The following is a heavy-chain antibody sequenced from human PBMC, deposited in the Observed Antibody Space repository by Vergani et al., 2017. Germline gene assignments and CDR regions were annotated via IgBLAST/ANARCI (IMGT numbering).Heavy chain of an antibody. CDR2: IIPIFGTA. D-gene: IGHD3-22*01. V-gene: IGHV1-69*01. CDR1: GGTFSSYA. J-gene: IGHJ6*02. CDR3: AIDLPLYYYDSSGYSYGMDV. Sequence: QVQLVQSGAEVKKPGSSVKVSCKASGGTFSSYAISWVRQAPGQGLEWMGGIIPIFGTANYAQKFQGRVTITADESTSPAYMELSSLRSEDTAVYYCAIDLPLYYYDSSGYSYGMDVWGQGTTVTVAS.